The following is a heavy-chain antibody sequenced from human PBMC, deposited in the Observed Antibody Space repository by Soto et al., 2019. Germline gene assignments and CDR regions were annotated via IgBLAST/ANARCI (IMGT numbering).Heavy chain of an antibody. CDR2: ISSNGGST. J-gene: IGHJ3*02. Sequence: EVQLVESGGGLVQPGGSLRLSCAASGFTFSSYAMHWVRQAPGKGLEYVSAISSNGGSTYYANSVKGRFTISRDNSKNTLYLQMGSVRAEDMAVYYCATRLAGGNATRYDAFDIWGQGTMVTVYS. V-gene: IGHV3-64*01. CDR1: GFTFSSYA. D-gene: IGHD6-19*01. CDR3: ATRLAGGNATRYDAFDI.